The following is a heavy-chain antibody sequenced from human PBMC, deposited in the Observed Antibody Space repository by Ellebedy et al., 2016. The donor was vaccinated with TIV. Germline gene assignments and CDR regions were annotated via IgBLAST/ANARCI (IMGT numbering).Heavy chain of an antibody. D-gene: IGHD4-17*01. V-gene: IGHV4-59*01. CDR2: IYNNENT. J-gene: IGHJ4*02. CDR3: ANGFYGDYFDY. CDR1: GGSINSYY. Sequence: GSLRLXCTVSGGSINSYYWSWIRQPPGKGLEWIGYIYNNENTNYNPSLKSRVTISVDTSKNQFSLKLSSVTAADTAVYYCANGFYGDYFDYWGQGTLVTVSS.